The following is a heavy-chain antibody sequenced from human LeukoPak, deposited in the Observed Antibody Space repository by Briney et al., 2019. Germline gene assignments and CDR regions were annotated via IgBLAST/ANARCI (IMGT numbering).Heavy chain of an antibody. J-gene: IGHJ5*02. CDR1: GGSISSSSYY. CDR2: IYYSGST. Sequence: SETLSLTCTVSGGSISSSSYYWGWIRQPPGKGLEWIGSIYYSGSTYYNPSLKSRVTISVDTSKNQFSLKLSSVTAADTAVYYCARRASYSSSWFSNWFGPWGQGTLVTVSS. D-gene: IGHD6-13*01. V-gene: IGHV4-39*01. CDR3: ARRASYSSSWFSNWFGP.